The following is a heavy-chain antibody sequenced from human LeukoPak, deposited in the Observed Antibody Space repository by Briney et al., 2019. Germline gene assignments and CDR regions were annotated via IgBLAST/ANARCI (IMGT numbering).Heavy chain of an antibody. J-gene: IGHJ4*02. CDR3: AKSGLYCSSTSCNHFDD. D-gene: IGHD2-2*01. CDR2: IGSSGATT. V-gene: IGHV3-23*01. Sequence: GGSLRLSCAASGFTFSSYAMTWVRQAPGKGLDWVSAIGSSGATTYYADSWKRRFTISKDNSKNPLFLQMNSLRAEDTAVYYCAKSGLYCSSTSCNHFDDWGQGTLVTVSS. CDR1: GFTFSSYA.